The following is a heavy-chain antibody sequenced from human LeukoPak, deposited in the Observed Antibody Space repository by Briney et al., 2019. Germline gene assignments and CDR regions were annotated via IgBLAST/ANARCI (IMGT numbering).Heavy chain of an antibody. CDR3: AGSRSVYCSGGSCYRYAFDI. V-gene: IGHV4-38-2*01. D-gene: IGHD2-15*01. CDR1: GYSISSGYY. Sequence: PSETLSLTCAVSGYSISSGYYWGWIRQPPGKGLEWIGSIYHSGSTYYNPSLKSRVTISVDTSKNQFSLKLSSVTAADTAVYYCAGSRSVYCSGGSCYRYAFDIWGQGTMVIVSS. J-gene: IGHJ3*02. CDR2: IYHSGST.